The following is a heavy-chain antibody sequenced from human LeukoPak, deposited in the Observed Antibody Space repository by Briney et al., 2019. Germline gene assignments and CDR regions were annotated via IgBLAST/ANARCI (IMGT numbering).Heavy chain of an antibody. J-gene: IGHJ4*02. D-gene: IGHD6-6*01. CDR3: ARVYHSTSGRAIDY. Sequence: GGSLRLSCAASGFTFNNYWMSWVRQAPGKGLEWVANIKQDGSEKYYVDSVKGRFTISRDNAKNSLYLQMNSLRAEDTAVYFCARVYHSTSGRAIDYWGQGTLVTVSS. CDR1: GFTFNNYW. V-gene: IGHV3-7*01. CDR2: IKQDGSEK.